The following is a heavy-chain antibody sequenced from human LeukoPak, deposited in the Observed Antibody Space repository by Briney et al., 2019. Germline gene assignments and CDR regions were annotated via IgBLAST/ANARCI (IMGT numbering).Heavy chain of an antibody. D-gene: IGHD3-3*01. J-gene: IGHJ4*02. CDR1: GGSFSAYY. CDR3: AEPYDRSGTGGFDS. CDR2: INPTGST. V-gene: IGHV4-34*01. Sequence: SETLSLTCAVDGGSFSAYYWSWIRQPPGKGLEWIGEINPTGSTNYNPSLKSRVTMSADTPKHQISLQVTSVTAADTAVYYCAEPYDRSGTGGFDSWGQGTLVTLPS.